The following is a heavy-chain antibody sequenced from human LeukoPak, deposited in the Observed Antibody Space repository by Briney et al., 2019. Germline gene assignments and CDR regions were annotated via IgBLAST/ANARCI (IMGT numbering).Heavy chain of an antibody. Sequence: GGSLRLSCAASGFTFSSYAMHWVRQAPGKGLEWVAVISYDGSNKHYADSVKGRFTISRDNSKNTLYLQMNSLRAEDTAIYYCTRMVWRIRPFDYWGQGTLVTVSS. CDR1: GFTFSSYA. CDR2: ISYDGSNK. CDR3: TRMVWRIRPFDY. D-gene: IGHD3-3*02. V-gene: IGHV3-30-3*01. J-gene: IGHJ4*02.